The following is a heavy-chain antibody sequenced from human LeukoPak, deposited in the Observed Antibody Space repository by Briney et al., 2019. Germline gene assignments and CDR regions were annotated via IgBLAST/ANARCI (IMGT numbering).Heavy chain of an antibody. CDR1: GYTFTSYG. CDR3: ARAFTGNYYYYYMDV. V-gene: IGHV1-8*01. Sequence: ASVKVSCKASGYTFTSYGINWVRQATGQGLEWMGWMNPNSGNTGYAQKFQGRVTMTRNTSISTAYMELSSLRSEDTAVYYCARAFTGNYYYYYMDVWGKGTTVTVSS. D-gene: IGHD2-8*02. J-gene: IGHJ6*03. CDR2: MNPNSGNT.